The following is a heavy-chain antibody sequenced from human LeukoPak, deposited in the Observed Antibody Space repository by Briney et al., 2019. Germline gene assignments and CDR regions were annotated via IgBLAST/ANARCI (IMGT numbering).Heavy chain of an antibody. V-gene: IGHV3-7*01. J-gene: IGHJ4*02. Sequence: GGSLRLSCVASGFTLSSYWMNWVRLTPGKGLQWVANIKRDGSEKYYVDSVKGRFTISRDNAKNSLYLQMSSLRADDTGVYYCARDRDWGYVDYWGQGTLVTASS. CDR1: GFTLSSYW. D-gene: IGHD7-27*01. CDR3: ARDRDWGYVDY. CDR2: IKRDGSEK.